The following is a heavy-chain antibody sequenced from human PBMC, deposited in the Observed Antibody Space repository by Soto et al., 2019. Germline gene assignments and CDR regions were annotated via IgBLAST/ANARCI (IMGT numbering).Heavy chain of an antibody. CDR1: GFTFSSYG. J-gene: IGHJ4*02. Sequence: GGSLRLSCAASGFTFSSYGMHWVRQAPGKGLEWVAVISYDGSNKYYADSVKGRFTIYRDNSKNTLYLQMNSLRAEDTAVYYCAELGGVGAALVYWGQGTLVTVSS. D-gene: IGHD1-26*01. CDR2: ISYDGSNK. V-gene: IGHV3-30*18. CDR3: AELGGVGAALVY.